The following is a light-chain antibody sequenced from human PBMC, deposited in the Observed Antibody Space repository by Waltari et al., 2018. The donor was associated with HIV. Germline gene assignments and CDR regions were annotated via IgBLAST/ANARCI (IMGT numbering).Light chain of an antibody. Sequence: EIVMTQSPATLSVSPGERATLSCRARQSINNNLAWYQQKPVQDPRLIIYGASTGATGSPARFSGSGSGTEFTLTISSLQSEDFAVYYCQQYNNWPGITFGPGTKVDIK. CDR1: QSINNN. CDR2: GAS. CDR3: QQYNNWPGIT. V-gene: IGKV3-15*01. J-gene: IGKJ3*01.